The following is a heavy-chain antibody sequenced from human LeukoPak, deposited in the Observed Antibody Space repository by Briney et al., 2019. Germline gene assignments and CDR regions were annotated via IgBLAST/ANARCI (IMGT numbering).Heavy chain of an antibody. CDR2: IYHSGST. D-gene: IGHD2-2*01. J-gene: IGHJ2*01. CDR1: GGSISSGGYY. Sequence: SETLSLTCTVSGGSISSGGYYWSCIRQPPGKGLECIGYIYHSGSTYYNPSLKSRVTISVDRSKDQFSLKLSSVTAADTAVYYCARGPIDCSSTSCYPESFWYFDLWGRGTLVTVSS. CDR3: ARGPIDCSSTSCYPESFWYFDL. V-gene: IGHV4-30-2*01.